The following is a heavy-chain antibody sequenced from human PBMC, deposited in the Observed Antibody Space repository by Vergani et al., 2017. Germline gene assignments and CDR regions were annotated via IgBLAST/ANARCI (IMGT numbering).Heavy chain of an antibody. D-gene: IGHD1-26*01. CDR3: ARGHPVGSY. CDR2: IKGDGSAK. Sequence: EVQLVESGGGLVQPGGSLRLSCAASGFPFSSYSMNWVPPAPGKGLEWVAAIKGDGSAKQYVESVKGRFTISRDNAKSSLYLQMNSLRVADTAVYYCARGHPVGSYWGQGTLVTVSS. J-gene: IGHJ4*02. V-gene: IGHV3-7*01. CDR1: GFPFSSYS.